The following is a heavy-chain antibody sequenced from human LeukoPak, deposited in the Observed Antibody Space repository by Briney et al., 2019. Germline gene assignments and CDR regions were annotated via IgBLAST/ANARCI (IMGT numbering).Heavy chain of an antibody. CDR3: VSPRGFSYGYFDY. Sequence: PSETLSLTCTVSGGSISSSSAYWGWIRQPPGKGLEWIGSIYYSKNTYYNPSLKSRVTISAGTFKNQFSLTLGSVSATDTAVYYCVSPRGFSYGYFDYWGQGTLVTVSS. CDR2: IYYSKNT. J-gene: IGHJ4*02. D-gene: IGHD5-18*01. V-gene: IGHV4-39*01. CDR1: GGSISSSSAY.